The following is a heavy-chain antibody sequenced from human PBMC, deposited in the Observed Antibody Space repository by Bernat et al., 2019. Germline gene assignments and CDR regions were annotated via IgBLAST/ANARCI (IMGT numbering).Heavy chain of an antibody. J-gene: IGHJ6*02. CDR3: AKGRYCSSTSCYPQGVSLGV. Sequence: QVKLVESGGGVVQPGRSLRLSCAASGFTFSSYGMHWVRQAPGKGLEWVAVISYDGSNKYFADSVKGRFTISRDNSKNTLYLQMNSLRAEDTAVYYCAKGRYCSSTSCYPQGVSLGVWGQGTTVTVSS. CDR1: GFTFSSYG. D-gene: IGHD2-2*01. V-gene: IGHV3-30*18. CDR2: ISYDGSNK.